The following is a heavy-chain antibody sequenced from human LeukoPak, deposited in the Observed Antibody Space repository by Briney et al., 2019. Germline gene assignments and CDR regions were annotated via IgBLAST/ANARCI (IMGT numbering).Heavy chain of an antibody. J-gene: IGHJ4*02. CDR1: GFTFNTYW. CDR2: IKEDGTRD. V-gene: IGHV3-7*01. CDR3: ARDTKGGYFDL. Sequence: GGSLRLSCAASGFTFNTYWMSWVRQAPGKGLEWLANIKEDGTRDYYVESVKGRFTISKDNAKTSLYLQLSSLRAEDTAVYCCARDTKGGYFDLWGQGTLVAVSS.